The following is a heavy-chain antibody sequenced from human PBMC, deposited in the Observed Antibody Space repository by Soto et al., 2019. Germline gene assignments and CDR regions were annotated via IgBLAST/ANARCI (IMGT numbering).Heavy chain of an antibody. D-gene: IGHD6-6*01. CDR3: AREGGSSLDY. CDR2: TYYSGST. CDR1: GDSISFNY. Sequence: PSETLSLTCTVSGDSISFNYLSWIRQPPGKALECIGFTYYSGSTDYNPSLKSRVTISIDTSKNQFSLKLRSVTAADTAVYYCAREGGSSLDYWGQGTLVTVYS. V-gene: IGHV4-59*01. J-gene: IGHJ4*02.